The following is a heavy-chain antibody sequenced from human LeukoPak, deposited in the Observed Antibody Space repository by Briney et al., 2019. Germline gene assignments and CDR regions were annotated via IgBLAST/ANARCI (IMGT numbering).Heavy chain of an antibody. D-gene: IGHD3-10*01. CDR2: ISSSGSTI. CDR1: GFTFSSYE. CDR3: AKDLDPDIVPYYYGSGSLFDP. Sequence: GGSLRLSCAASGFTFSSYEMNWVRQAPGKGLEWVSYISSSGSTIYYADSVKGRFTISRDNSKNTLYLQMNSLRAEDTAVYYCAKDLDPDIVPYYYGSGSLFDPWGQGTLVTVSS. J-gene: IGHJ5*02. V-gene: IGHV3-48*03.